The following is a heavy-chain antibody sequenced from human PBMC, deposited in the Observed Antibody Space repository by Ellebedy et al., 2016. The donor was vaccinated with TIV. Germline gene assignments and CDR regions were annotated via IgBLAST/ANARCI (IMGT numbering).Heavy chain of an antibody. V-gene: IGHV1-18*01. D-gene: IGHD3-22*01. Sequence: ASVKVSXXASGYTFTSYGISWVRQAPGQGLEWMGWITPYNGNTNYAQKFQGRVTMTTDTSTSTAYMELRSLRSDDTAVYYCARDRQAFDSDGLPDYWGQGTLVTVSS. CDR3: ARDRQAFDSDGLPDY. CDR1: GYTFTSYG. CDR2: ITPYNGNT. J-gene: IGHJ4*02.